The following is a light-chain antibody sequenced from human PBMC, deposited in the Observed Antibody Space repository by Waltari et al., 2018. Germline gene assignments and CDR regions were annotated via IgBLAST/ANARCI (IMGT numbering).Light chain of an antibody. V-gene: IGKV4-1*01. CDR2: WSS. J-gene: IGKJ1*01. CDR3: HQYSSTPWT. CDR1: QTGLHSSDTKNY. Sequence: DIVMTQSPDSLAVSLGERATIHCKSRQTGLHSSDTKNYVAWYQQKPGQPPKLLIYWSSTRESGVPDRFSGSGSGTDFTLTISSLQAEDVAVYYCHQYSSTPWTFGQGTKVEVK.